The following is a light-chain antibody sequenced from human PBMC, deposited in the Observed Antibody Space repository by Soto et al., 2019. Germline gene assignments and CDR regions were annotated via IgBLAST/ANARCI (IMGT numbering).Light chain of an antibody. J-gene: IGLJ1*01. CDR1: RSDFGGYNY. CDR3: SSYTSSSTLYV. V-gene: IGLV2-14*01. Sequence: QSALTQPASVSGSPGQSITISCTGTRSDFGGYNYVSWYQHHPGKAPKHMIYEVSDRPSGVSNRFSGSKSGNTASLTISGLQAEDEADYYCSSYTSSSTLYVFGTGSKVTDL. CDR2: EVS.